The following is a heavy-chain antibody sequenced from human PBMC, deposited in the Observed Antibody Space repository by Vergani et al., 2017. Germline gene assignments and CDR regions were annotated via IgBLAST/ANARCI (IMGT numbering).Heavy chain of an antibody. CDR3: ARGQGYDILTGYYRRPFDY. CDR2: INHSGST. D-gene: IGHD3-9*01. J-gene: IGHJ4*02. Sequence: QVQLQQWGAGLLKPSETLSLTCAVYGGSFSGYYWSWIRQPPGKGLEWIGEINHSGSTNYNPSLKSRVTISVDTSKNQFSLKLSSVTAADTAVYYCARGQGYDILTGYYRRPFDYWGQGTLVTVSS. CDR1: GGSFSGYY. V-gene: IGHV4-34*01.